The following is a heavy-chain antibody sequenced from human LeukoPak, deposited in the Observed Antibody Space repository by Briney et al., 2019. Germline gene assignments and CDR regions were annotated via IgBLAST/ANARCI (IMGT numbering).Heavy chain of an antibody. J-gene: IGHJ4*02. CDR3: ARVSPIDAAGTPYFDS. CDR1: GGSFSGYY. V-gene: IGHV4-34*01. CDR2: INHSGAT. D-gene: IGHD6-13*01. Sequence: SETLSLTCAVYGGSFSGYYWSWIRQPPGKGLEWIGEINHSGATNSNPSLKSRLIISKDTSKKQLSLKLSSVTAADTAVYYCARVSPIDAAGTPYFDSWGQGTQVTVSS.